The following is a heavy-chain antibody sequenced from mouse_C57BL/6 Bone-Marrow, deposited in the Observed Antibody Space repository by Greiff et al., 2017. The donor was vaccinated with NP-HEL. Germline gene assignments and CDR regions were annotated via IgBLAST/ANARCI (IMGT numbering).Heavy chain of an antibody. Sequence: DVKLQESGPGLVKPSQSLSLTCSVTGYSITSGYYWNWIRQFPGNKLEWMGYISYDGSNNYNPSLKNRISITRDTSKNQFFLKLNSVTTEDTATYYCARILVACWGQGTLVTVSA. D-gene: IGHD1-1*02. CDR3: ARILVAC. CDR2: ISYDGSN. J-gene: IGHJ3*01. CDR1: GYSITSGYY. V-gene: IGHV3-6*01.